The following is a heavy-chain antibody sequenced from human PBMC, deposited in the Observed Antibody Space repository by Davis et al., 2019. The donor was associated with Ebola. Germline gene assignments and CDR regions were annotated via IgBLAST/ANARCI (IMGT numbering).Heavy chain of an antibody. V-gene: IGHV3-23*01. CDR2: ISGSGGST. CDR1: GFTFSNYA. D-gene: IGHD3-3*01. Sequence: GESLKISCVASGFTFSNYAMSWVRQAPGKGLEWVSAISGSGGSTYYADSVKGRFTISRDNSKNTLYLQMNSLRAEDTAVYYCAKDRTIRFLEWLPYWGQGTLVTVSS. CDR3: AKDRTIRFLEWLPY. J-gene: IGHJ4*02.